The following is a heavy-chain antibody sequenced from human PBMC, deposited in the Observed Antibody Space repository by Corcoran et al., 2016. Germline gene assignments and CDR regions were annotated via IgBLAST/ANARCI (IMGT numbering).Heavy chain of an antibody. Sequence: QLQLQESGPGLVKPSETLSLTCTVSGGSISSSSYYWGWIRQPPGKGLEWIGSIYYSGSTYYNQSLKSRVTISVDTSKNQFSLKLSSVTAADTAVYYCAREGSYDFDYWGQGTLVTVSS. CDR1: GGSISSSSYY. V-gene: IGHV4-39*07. CDR3: AREGSYDFDY. CDR2: IYYSGST. J-gene: IGHJ4*02. D-gene: IGHD3-3*01.